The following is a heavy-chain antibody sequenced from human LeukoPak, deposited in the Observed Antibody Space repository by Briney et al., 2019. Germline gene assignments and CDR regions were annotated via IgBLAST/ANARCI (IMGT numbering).Heavy chain of an antibody. D-gene: IGHD3-16*01. J-gene: IGHJ5*02. V-gene: IGHV3-23*01. CDR1: GFTFSSYA. CDR2: ISGSGGTT. Sequence: PGGSLRLSCAASGFTFSSYAMSWVRQAPGKGLEWVSAISGSGGTTYYADSVKGRFTISRDNSKNTLYLQMNSLRADDTAVYYCARDPTRGDYVWGSTWGQGTLVTVSS. CDR3: ARDPTRGDYVWGST.